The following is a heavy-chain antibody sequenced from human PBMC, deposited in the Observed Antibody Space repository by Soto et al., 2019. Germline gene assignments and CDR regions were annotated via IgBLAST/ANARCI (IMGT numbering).Heavy chain of an antibody. CDR1: GFTFSSYA. CDR3: AKAYMAAVGANRLDP. CDR2: ISGSSGGT. J-gene: IGHJ5*02. V-gene: IGHV3-23*01. D-gene: IGHD6-13*01. Sequence: PGGSLRLSCAASGFTFSSYAMNWVRQAPGKGLEWVSSISGSSGGTYYADSVKGRFTISRDNSMNTLYLQMNSLKAEDTAVYFCAKAYMAAVGANRLDPWGQGTLVTVSS.